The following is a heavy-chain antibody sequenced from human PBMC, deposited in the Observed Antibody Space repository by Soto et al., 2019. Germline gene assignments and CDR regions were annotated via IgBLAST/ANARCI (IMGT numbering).Heavy chain of an antibody. V-gene: IGHV1-18*01. D-gene: IGHD6-19*01. CDR3: AEDRGVAPPVAGNTHYYYYMDV. J-gene: IGHJ6*03. CDR1: GYSFTNYG. CDR2: ISGFNGNT. Sequence: QDQLVQSGAEVKKPGASVTVSCKASGYSFTNYGITWVRQAPGQGLEWMGWISGFNGNTHYAQKLQGRVTMTTDASTTTAYMGGRGLRPADRALYYWAEDRGVAPPVAGNTHYYYYMDVWGKGTTVTVSS.